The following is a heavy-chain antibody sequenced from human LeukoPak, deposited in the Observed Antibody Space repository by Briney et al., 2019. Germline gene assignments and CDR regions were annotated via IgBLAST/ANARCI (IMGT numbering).Heavy chain of an antibody. J-gene: IGHJ6*02. D-gene: IGHD1-26*01. CDR3: ARGRSNYYGMDV. CDR2: IYYNGNT. CDR1: DGSINSYY. V-gene: IGHV4-59*01. Sequence: SETLSLTCSVSDGSINSYYWNWIRRPPGKGLEWIGYIYYNGNTNYSPSLKSRVTMSVDTSKNLFSLKVSSVTAAGTAVYYCARGRSNYYGMDVWGQGTTVTVSS.